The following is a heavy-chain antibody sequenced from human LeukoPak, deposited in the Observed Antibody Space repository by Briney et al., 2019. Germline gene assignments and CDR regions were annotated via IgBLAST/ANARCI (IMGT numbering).Heavy chain of an antibody. CDR1: GPSMRSYY. D-gene: IGHD3-3*01. J-gene: IGHJ3*02. CDR2: IYYSGST. CDR3: ARSEGVTIFGVGGAFDI. Sequence: SETLSLTRTVSGPSMRSYYWSSLRQPAGKGLEWIGYIYYSGSTNYNPSLNNRVPISVDTSKNQFSLKLSSVTAADTAVYYCARSEGVTIFGVGGAFDIWGQGTMVTVSS. V-gene: IGHV4-59*08.